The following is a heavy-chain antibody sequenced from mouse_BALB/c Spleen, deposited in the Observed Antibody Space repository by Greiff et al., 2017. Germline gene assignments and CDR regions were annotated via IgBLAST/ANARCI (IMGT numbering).Heavy chain of an antibody. J-gene: IGHJ4*01. CDR3: MITTLYYYAMDY. Sequence: VQLHQSGAELMKPGASVKISCKATGYTFSSYWIEWVKQRPGHGLEWIGEILPGSGSTNYNEKFKGKATFTADTSSNTAYMQLSSLTSEDSAVYYCMITTLYYYAMDYWGQGTSVTVSS. D-gene: IGHD2-4*01. V-gene: IGHV1-9*01. CDR2: ILPGSGST. CDR1: GYTFSSYW.